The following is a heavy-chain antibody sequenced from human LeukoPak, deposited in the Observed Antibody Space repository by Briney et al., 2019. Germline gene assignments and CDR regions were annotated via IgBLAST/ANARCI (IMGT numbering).Heavy chain of an antibody. CDR3: ARLKVGYSSSWYADY. D-gene: IGHD6-13*01. J-gene: IGHJ4*02. Sequence: PSETLSLTCAVSSGSIFSSNWRSWVRQPPGKGLEWIGEINHSGSTNYNPSLKSRVTISVDTSKNQFSLKLSSVTAADTAVYYCARLKVGYSSSWYADYWGQGTLVTVSS. V-gene: IGHV4-4*02. CDR1: SGSIFSSNW. CDR2: INHSGST.